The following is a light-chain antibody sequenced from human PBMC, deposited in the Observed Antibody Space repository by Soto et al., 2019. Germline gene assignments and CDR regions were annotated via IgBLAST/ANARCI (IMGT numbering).Light chain of an antibody. CDR3: SSFTDGNNLV. Sequence: QSVLTQSPSASGTPGQRVSISCSGSTSNIGTNTVSWYQHVPGTAPKLLIYSNDQRPSAVPGRFSGSKSGTSASLAISGLLSEDEADYYCSSFTDGNNLVFGTGTKVTVL. V-gene: IGLV1-44*01. J-gene: IGLJ1*01. CDR2: SND. CDR1: TSNIGTNT.